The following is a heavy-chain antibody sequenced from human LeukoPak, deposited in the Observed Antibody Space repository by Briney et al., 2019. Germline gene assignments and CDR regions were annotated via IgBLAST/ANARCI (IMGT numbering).Heavy chain of an antibody. CDR1: GFTFSSYA. V-gene: IGHV3-23*01. CDR3: AKDMGEDGSYYLDY. Sequence: GGSLRLSCAASGFTFSSYAMSWVRQAPGKGLEWISAISGSGARTYYAGSVKGRFTISRDTSKNTLYLQMNSLRAEDTAVYYCAKDMGEDGSYYLDYWGQGTLVTVSS. CDR2: ISGSGART. D-gene: IGHD1-26*01. J-gene: IGHJ4*02.